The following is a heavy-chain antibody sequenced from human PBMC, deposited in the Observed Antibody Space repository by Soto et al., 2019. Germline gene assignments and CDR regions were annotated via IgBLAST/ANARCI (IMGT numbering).Heavy chain of an antibody. Sequence: QVQLVESGGGVVQPGRSLRLSCAASGFTFSSYAMHWVRQAPGKGLEWVAVISYDGSNKYYADSVKGRFTISRDNSKNTLYLQMNSLRAEDTAVYYCASPHGPVTAIRTDTYYFDYWGQGTLVTVSS. CDR2: ISYDGSNK. V-gene: IGHV3-30-3*01. D-gene: IGHD2-21*02. CDR3: ASPHGPVTAIRTDTYYFDY. CDR1: GFTFSSYA. J-gene: IGHJ4*02.